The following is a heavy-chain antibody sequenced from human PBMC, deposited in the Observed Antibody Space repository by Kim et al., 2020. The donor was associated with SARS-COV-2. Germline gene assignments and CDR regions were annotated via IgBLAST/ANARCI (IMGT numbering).Heavy chain of an antibody. V-gene: IGHV4-39*01. J-gene: IGHJ4*02. CDR1: GGSISSSSYY. Sequence: SETLSLTCTVSGGSISSSSYYWGWIRQPPGKGLEWIGSIYYSGSTYYNPSLKSRVTISVDTSKNQFSLKLSSVTAADTAVYYCARLWSIVGAFDYWGQGTLVTVSS. CDR2: IYYSGST. D-gene: IGHD1-26*01. CDR3: ARLWSIVGAFDY.